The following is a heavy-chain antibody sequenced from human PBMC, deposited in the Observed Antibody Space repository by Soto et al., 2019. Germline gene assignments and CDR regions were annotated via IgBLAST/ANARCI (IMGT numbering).Heavy chain of an antibody. CDR2: IKSKTDGGTT. V-gene: IGHV3-15*07. CDR1: GFNFINAW. Sequence: EVQLVESGGGLVEPGGSLRLSCAASGFNFINAWMHWVRQAPGKGLEWVGRIKSKTDGGTTDYAAPVKGRFIISRDDSKIPLYLQINSMKMEDTAVYYCSALGVWCQGTTVTVSS. J-gene: IGHJ6*02. D-gene: IGHD1-26*01. CDR3: SALGV.